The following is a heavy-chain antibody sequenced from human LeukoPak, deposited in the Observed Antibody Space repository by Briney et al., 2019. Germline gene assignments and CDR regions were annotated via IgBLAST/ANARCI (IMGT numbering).Heavy chain of an antibody. CDR1: GYTFTSYY. CDR3: ARGPWDYVWGSYRAMHSFDY. CDR2: INPSGGST. D-gene: IGHD3-16*02. J-gene: IGHJ4*02. Sequence: ASVKVSCKASGYTFTSYYMHWVRQAPGQGLEWMGIINPSGGSTSYAQKFQGRVTMTRDTSTSTVYMELGSLRSEDTAVYYCARGPWDYVWGSYRAMHSFDYWGQGTLVTVSS. V-gene: IGHV1-46*01.